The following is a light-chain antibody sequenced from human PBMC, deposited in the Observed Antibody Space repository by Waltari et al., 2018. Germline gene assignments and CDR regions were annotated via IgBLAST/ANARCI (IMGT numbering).Light chain of an antibody. CDR3: QAWDDSVCG. CDR2: QDL. J-gene: IGLJ2*01. CDR1: ELGHKF. Sequence: SYELTQPPSVSVTPGQTAKIACSGEELGHKFAYWYQQRPGQSPLRVLYQDLKRPSGIPERFSCSTSGNTTTLTITGAQASDEADYYCQAWDDSVCGFGGGTRLTVL. V-gene: IGLV3-1*01.